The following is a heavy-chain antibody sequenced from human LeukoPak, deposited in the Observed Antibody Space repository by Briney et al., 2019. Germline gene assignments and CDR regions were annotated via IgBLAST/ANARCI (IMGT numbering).Heavy chain of an antibody. CDR3: ARIGYSSSSFDY. D-gene: IGHD6-13*01. J-gene: IGHJ4*02. Sequence: GGSLRLSCAASGFRFTNYWMSWVRQAPGKGLEWVANIKQDGSEKDYVDSMKGRFTISRDNAKNSVYLQVNSLRAEDTAVYYCARIGYSSSSFDYWGQGTLVTVSS. CDR2: IKQDGSEK. V-gene: IGHV3-7*01. CDR1: GFRFTNYW.